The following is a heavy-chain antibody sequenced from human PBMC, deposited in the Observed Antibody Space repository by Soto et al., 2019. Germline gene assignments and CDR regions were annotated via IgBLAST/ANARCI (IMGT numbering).Heavy chain of an antibody. CDR2: VSIGGST. Sequence: GGSLRLSCAASGFTFSSYAMGWVRQGPGKGLEWVAVVSIGGSTHYADTVRGRFTISRDNSKNTLSLQMNSLTAEDTAVYFCAKRRGAGGHFDYWGQGAMVTVSS. CDR3: AKRRGAGGHFDY. D-gene: IGHD2-15*01. CDR1: GFTFSSYA. J-gene: IGHJ4*02. V-gene: IGHV3-23*01.